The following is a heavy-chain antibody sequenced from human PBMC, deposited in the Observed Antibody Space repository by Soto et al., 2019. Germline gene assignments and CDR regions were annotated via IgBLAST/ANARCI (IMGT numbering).Heavy chain of an antibody. CDR1: GFTFANYA. Sequence: ELEVLESGGDLVQPGGSLRLSCRASGFTFANYAMGWVRQAPGTGLEWVSGVSASGDQTFYAESVKGRFTISRDSSKNTVYMQMDSLRAEDTALYFCAKGRAMHVLTTNFDLWGRGTLVTVSS. J-gene: IGHJ2*01. CDR2: VSASGDQT. CDR3: AKGRAMHVLTTNFDL. D-gene: IGHD4-17*01. V-gene: IGHV3-23*01.